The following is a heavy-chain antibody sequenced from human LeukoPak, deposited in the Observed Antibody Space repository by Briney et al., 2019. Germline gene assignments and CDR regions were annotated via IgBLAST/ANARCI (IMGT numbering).Heavy chain of an antibody. Sequence: SETLSLTCTVSGGSISSGGYYWRWIRQHPGKGLEWIGYIYYSGSTYYNPSLKSRVTISVDTSKNQFSLKLSSVTAADTAVYYCARVPPEWFGELSYAFDIWGQGTMVTVSS. CDR2: IYYSGST. D-gene: IGHD3-10*01. V-gene: IGHV4-31*03. J-gene: IGHJ3*02. CDR1: GGSISSGGYY. CDR3: ARVPPEWFGELSYAFDI.